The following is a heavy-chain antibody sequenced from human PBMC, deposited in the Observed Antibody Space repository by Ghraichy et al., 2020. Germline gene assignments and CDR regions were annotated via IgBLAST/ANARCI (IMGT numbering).Heavy chain of an antibody. CDR3: ARTSSGWATP. Sequence: SETLSLTCTVSGGSISSSSYYWGWIRQPQGKGLEWIGSIYYSGSTYYNPSLKSRVTISVDTSKNQFSLKLSSVTAADTAVYYCARTSSGWATPWGQGTLVTVSS. CDR2: IYYSGST. CDR1: GGSISSSSYY. V-gene: IGHV4-39*01. D-gene: IGHD6-19*01. J-gene: IGHJ5*02.